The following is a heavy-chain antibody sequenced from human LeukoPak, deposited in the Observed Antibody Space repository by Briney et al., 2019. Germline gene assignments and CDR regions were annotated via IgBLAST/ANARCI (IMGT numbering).Heavy chain of an antibody. CDR2: IYYSGST. CDR1: GGSISSYY. D-gene: IGHD3-22*01. V-gene: IGHV4-59*01. Sequence: SETLSLNCTVSGGSISSYYWSWIRQPPGKGLEWIGYIYYSGSTNYNPSLKSRVTISVDTSKNQFSLKLSSVTAADTAVYYCARDYYYYDSSGYYYLDAFDIWGQGTMVTVSS. CDR3: ARDYYYYDSSGYYYLDAFDI. J-gene: IGHJ3*02.